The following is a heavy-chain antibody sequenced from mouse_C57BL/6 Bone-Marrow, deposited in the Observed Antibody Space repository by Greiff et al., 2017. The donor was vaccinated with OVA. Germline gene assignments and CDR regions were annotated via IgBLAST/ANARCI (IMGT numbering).Heavy chain of an antibody. CDR3: ARDKSNYFDY. D-gene: IGHD1-3*01. Sequence: EVQVVESGGGLVKPGGSLKLSCAASGFTFSDYGMHWVRQAPEKGLEWVAYISSGSSTIYYADTVKGRFTISRDNAKNTLYLQMSHLKSEDTAMYYCARDKSNYFDYWGQGTTLTVSS. J-gene: IGHJ2*01. CDR2: ISSGSSTI. V-gene: IGHV5-17*03. CDR1: GFTFSDYG.